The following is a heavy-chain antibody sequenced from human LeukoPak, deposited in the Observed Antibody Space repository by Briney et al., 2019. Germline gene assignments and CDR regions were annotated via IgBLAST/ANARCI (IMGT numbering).Heavy chain of an antibody. D-gene: IGHD3-10*01. CDR3: ARRFGSGSFENSEFDY. V-gene: IGHV3-7*01. CDR1: GFTSSTYW. J-gene: IGHJ4*02. CDR2: IKQDGSEK. Sequence: PGGSLRLSCAASGFTSSTYWMTWVRQAPGKGLEWVANIKQDGSEKYYVDSVKGRFTISRDNAKNSLFLQMNSLRAEDTAVYYCARRFGSGSFENSEFDYWGQGTLVTVSS.